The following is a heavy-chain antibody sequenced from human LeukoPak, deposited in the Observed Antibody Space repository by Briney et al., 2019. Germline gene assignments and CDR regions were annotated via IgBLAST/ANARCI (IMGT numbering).Heavy chain of an antibody. CDR1: GLNFRTHW. V-gene: IGHV3-74*01. D-gene: IGHD5-24*01. Sequence: GGSLRLSCAASGLNFRTHWMHWVRQTPGKGLVWVSRVNPEGSTTAYADSVEGRFTISRDNAKNMLYVEMNSLRVEDTALYYCTRARDGSRNAFDIWGQGTMVTVSS. CDR2: VNPEGSTT. J-gene: IGHJ3*02. CDR3: TRARDGSRNAFDI.